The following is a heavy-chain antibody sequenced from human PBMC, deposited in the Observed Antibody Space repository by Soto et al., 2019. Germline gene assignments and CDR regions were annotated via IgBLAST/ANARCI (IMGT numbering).Heavy chain of an antibody. CDR1: GGSISSGDYY. D-gene: IGHD2-2*01. Sequence: SETLSLTCNVSGGSISSGDYYWSWIRQPPGKGLEWIGYIYYSGSTYYNPSLKSRVTISVDTSKNQFSLKLSSVTAADTAVYYCARPLGVVPAAIDAFDIWGQGTMVTVSS. J-gene: IGHJ3*02. V-gene: IGHV4-30-4*01. CDR3: ARPLGVVPAAIDAFDI. CDR2: IYYSGST.